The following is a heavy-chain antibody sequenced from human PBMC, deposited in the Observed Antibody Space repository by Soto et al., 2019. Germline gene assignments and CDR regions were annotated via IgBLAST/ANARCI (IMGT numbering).Heavy chain of an antibody. CDR1: GGSFSSYY. Sequence: VQLQQWGAGLLKPSETLSLTCAVYGGSFSSYYWRWIRQPPGKGLEWIGEINHSGSTNYNPSLKSRVNLSVDRPKIQFSLKFSSVTAADTTVYYCARGVGYAGVDYWGQGTLVTVSA. CDR2: INHSGST. J-gene: IGHJ4*02. D-gene: IGHD5-12*01. V-gene: IGHV4-34*01. CDR3: ARGVGYAGVDY.